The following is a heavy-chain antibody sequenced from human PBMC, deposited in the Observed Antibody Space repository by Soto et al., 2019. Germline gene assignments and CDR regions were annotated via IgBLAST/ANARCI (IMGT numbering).Heavy chain of an antibody. CDR3: ARQGSSSFLYYFDY. J-gene: IGHJ4*01. CDR2: IYPGDSNT. Sequence: PGASLNFSCTTSGYRFTHYWIGCVRPLTGKGLEWMGIIYPGDSNTRYSPSFQGQVTISADKSISTAYLQWSSLKASDTAMYYCARQGSSSFLYYFDYCGQGTRVTVSA. D-gene: IGHD6-6*01. CDR1: GYRFTHYW. V-gene: IGHV5-51*01.